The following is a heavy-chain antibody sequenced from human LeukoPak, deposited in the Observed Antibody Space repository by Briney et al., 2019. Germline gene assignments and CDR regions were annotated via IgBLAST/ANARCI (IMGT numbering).Heavy chain of an antibody. Sequence: GGSLRLSCAASGFTFSSYSMNWVRQAPGKGLEWVSYISSSSSTIYYADSVKGRFTISRDNAKNSLYLQMNSLRAEDTAVYYCARGEDSSGWYSLVYYYYYMDVWGKGTTVTVSS. D-gene: IGHD6-19*01. CDR3: ARGEDSSGWYSLVYYYYYMDV. V-gene: IGHV3-48*04. J-gene: IGHJ6*03. CDR2: ISSSSSTI. CDR1: GFTFSSYS.